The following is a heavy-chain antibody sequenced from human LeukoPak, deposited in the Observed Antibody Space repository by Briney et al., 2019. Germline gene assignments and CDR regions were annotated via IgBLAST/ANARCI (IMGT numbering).Heavy chain of an antibody. CDR3: ARNILTGYQFFDY. J-gene: IGHJ4*02. CDR1: GGSISSYY. Sequence: SETLSLTCTVSGGSISSYYWSWIRQPPGKGLEWIGYIYYSGSTNYNPSPKSRVTISVDTSKNQFSLKLSSVTAADTAVYYCARNILTGYQFFDYWGQGTLVTVSS. V-gene: IGHV4-59*01. CDR2: IYYSGST. D-gene: IGHD3-9*01.